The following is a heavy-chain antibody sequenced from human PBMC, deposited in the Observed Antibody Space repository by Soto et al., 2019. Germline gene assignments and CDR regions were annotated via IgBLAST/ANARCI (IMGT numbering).Heavy chain of an antibody. D-gene: IGHD3-9*01. CDR1: GFTFSNAW. J-gene: IGHJ4*02. CDR2: IKSKTDGGKT. V-gene: IGHV3-15*01. CDR3: TTDPLQTFDWLLSRDFDY. Sequence: GGSLRLSCAASGFTFSNAWMSWVRQAPGKGLEWVGRIKSKTDGGKTDYAAPVKGRFTISRDDSKNTLYLQMHSLKTEDTAVYYCTTDPLQTFDWLLSRDFDYWGQGTLVTVSS.